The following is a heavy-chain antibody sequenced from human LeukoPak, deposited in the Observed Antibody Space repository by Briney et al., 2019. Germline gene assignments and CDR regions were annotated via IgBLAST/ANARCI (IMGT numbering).Heavy chain of an antibody. D-gene: IGHD2-15*01. CDR1: GFTFSSYD. J-gene: IGHJ4*02. CDR2: ISNSGDRT. V-gene: IGHV3-23*01. Sequence: GGSLRLSCVASGFTFSSYDMAWVRQAPGKGLEWVFAISNSGDRTFYADSVKGRFTISRDNSKNTLYLQMNSLRAEDTAVYYCASEGGYWGQGTLVTVSS. CDR3: ASEGGY.